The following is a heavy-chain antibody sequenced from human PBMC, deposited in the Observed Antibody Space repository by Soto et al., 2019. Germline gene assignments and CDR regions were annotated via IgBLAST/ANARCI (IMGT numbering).Heavy chain of an antibody. Sequence: ASLKVSCKASGYTFTSYGISWVRQAPGQGLEWMGWISAYNGKTIYAQKLQGRVTMTTDTSTGTAYMELSSLRSEDTAVYYCATGSERLSRWYYYGMDVWGQGTTVTVSS. CDR1: GYTFTSYG. J-gene: IGHJ6*02. CDR2: ISAYNGKT. V-gene: IGHV1-18*01. CDR3: ATGSERLSRWYYYGMDV. D-gene: IGHD3-3*01.